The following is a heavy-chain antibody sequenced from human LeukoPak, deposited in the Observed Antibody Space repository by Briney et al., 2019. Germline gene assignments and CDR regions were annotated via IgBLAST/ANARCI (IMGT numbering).Heavy chain of an antibody. CDR3: ARDHSYGDSTAGLYYYYYYMDV. Sequence: PSETLSLTCTVSGGSISSYYWSWIRQPAGKGLEWIGRIYTSGSTNYNPSLKSRVTMSVDTSKNQFSLKLSSVTAADTAVYYCARDHSYGDSTAGLYYYYYYMDVWGKGTTVTVSS. V-gene: IGHV4-4*07. J-gene: IGHJ6*03. CDR2: IYTSGST. D-gene: IGHD4-17*01. CDR1: GGSISSYY.